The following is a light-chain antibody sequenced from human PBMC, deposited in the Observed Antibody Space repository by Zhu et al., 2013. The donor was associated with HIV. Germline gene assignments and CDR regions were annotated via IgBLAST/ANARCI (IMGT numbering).Light chain of an antibody. Sequence: EIVLTQSPDTLSLSPGERATLSCRANQTVSKYLAWFQQKGGQAPRLLIYDTSNRATGIPDRFSGSGSGTDFTLTISRLEPEDFAVYYCQQYGTLPKTFGQGTKVEIK. CDR2: DTS. J-gene: IGKJ1*01. CDR3: QQYGTLPKT. V-gene: IGKV3-20*01. CDR1: QTVSKY.